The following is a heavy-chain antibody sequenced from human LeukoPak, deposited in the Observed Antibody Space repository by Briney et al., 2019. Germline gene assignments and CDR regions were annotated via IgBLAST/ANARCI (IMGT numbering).Heavy chain of an antibody. Sequence: SETLSLTCTVSGYSISSGYYWGWIRQPPGKGLEWIGSIYHSGSTYHNPSLKSRVTISVDTSKNQFSLKLSSVTAADTAVYYCASQPGGVTNYFDYWGQGTLVTVSS. CDR1: GYSISSGYY. J-gene: IGHJ4*02. V-gene: IGHV4-38-2*02. CDR3: ASQPGGVTNYFDY. CDR2: IYHSGST. D-gene: IGHD2-21*02.